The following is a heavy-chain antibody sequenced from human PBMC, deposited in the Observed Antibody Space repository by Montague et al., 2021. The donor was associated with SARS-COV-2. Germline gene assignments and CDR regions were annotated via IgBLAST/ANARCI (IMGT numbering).Heavy chain of an antibody. Sequence: TLSLTCTVSGGSISSGGYYWSWIRQPPGKGLEWIGNIYYSGSTYYNPSLKSRVTISVDTSKNQFSLKLSSVTAADTAVYYCATESLGYCSSTSCYGAHYGRDVWGQGTTVTVSS. CDR2: IYYSGST. D-gene: IGHD2-2*01. V-gene: IGHV4-31*03. J-gene: IGHJ6*02. CDR1: GGSISSGGYY. CDR3: ATESLGYCSSTSCYGAHYGRDV.